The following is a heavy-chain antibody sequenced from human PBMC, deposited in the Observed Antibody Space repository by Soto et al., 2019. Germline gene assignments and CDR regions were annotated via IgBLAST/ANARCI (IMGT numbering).Heavy chain of an antibody. CDR2: ISYDGSNK. D-gene: IGHD4-17*01. J-gene: IGHJ4*02. CDR3: AGDLAHSDDYGDYVYGY. Sequence: QVQLVESGGGVVQPGRSLRLSCAASGFTFSSYAMHWVRQAPGKGLEWVAVISYDGSNKYYADSVKGRFTISRDNYKNRLYLKLNSLRAEDTAVYYCAGDLAHSDDYGDYVYGYWGQGTLVTVSS. CDR1: GFTFSSYA. V-gene: IGHV3-30-3*01.